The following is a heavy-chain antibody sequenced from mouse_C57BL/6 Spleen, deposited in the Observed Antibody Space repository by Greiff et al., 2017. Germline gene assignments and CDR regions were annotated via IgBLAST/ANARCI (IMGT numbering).Heavy chain of an antibody. CDR1: GFNIKDDY. D-gene: IGHD2-4*01. J-gene: IGHJ2*01. V-gene: IGHV14-4*01. CDR3: TTLYDYDGYYFDY. CDR2: IDPENGDT. Sequence: VQLQQSGAELVRPGASVKLSCTASGFNIKDDYMHWVKQRPEQGLEWIGWIDPENGDTEYASKFQGKATITADTSSNTAYLQLSSLTSEDTAVYYCTTLYDYDGYYFDYWGQGTTRTVSS.